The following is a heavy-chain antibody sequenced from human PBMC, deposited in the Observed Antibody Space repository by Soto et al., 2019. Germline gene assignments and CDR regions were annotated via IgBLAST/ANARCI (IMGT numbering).Heavy chain of an antibody. J-gene: IGHJ4*02. CDR3: ATIPTSCYTNCY. Sequence: PGGSLRLSCAASGFTFSSYSMNWVRQAPGKGLEWVSSISSSSSYIYYADSVKGRFTISRDNAKNSLYLQMNSLRAEDTAVYYCATIPTSCYTNCYWGQGTLVTVSS. V-gene: IGHV3-21*01. D-gene: IGHD2-2*02. CDR2: ISSSSSYI. CDR1: GFTFSSYS.